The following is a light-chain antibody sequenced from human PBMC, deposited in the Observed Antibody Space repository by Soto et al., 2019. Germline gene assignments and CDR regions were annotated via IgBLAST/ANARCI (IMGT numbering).Light chain of an antibody. J-gene: IGKJ2*01. V-gene: IGKV1-12*01. Sequence: DIQMTQSPSFVSASVGDRVTITCLASQDISTWLAWYQQKPGRAPNLLIYTASSLQSGVPSRFSGSGSGTDFTITISSLQPEDFATYYCQQANSFPYTFGQGTKLEIK. CDR3: QQANSFPYT. CDR2: TAS. CDR1: QDISTW.